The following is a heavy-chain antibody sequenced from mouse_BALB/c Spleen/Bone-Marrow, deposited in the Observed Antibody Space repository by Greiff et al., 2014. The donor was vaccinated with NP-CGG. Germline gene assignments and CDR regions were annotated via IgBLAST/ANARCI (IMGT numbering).Heavy chain of an antibody. CDR3: ARWKYYALAY. J-gene: IGHJ4*01. V-gene: IGHV14-3*02. CDR1: GYNIKDTY. Sequence: EVQLQQSXAELVKPGASVKLSCTASGYNIKDTYMHWVKQRPEQGLEWIGRIDPANGNTKYDAKFKGKATITADTSSNTAYLQLSSLTSGDTAVYYCARWKYYALAYWGQGTLVTVSA. CDR2: IDPANGNT.